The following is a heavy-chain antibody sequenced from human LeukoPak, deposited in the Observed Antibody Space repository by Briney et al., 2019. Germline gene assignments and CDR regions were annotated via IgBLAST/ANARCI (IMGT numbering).Heavy chain of an antibody. CDR3: ARAPIELPRDGDDDVFDI. V-gene: IGHV1-69*13. J-gene: IGHJ3*02. CDR2: IIPIYGTT. D-gene: IGHD5-24*01. Sequence: SVKVSCKLSGGTFYSYAMNWVRQAPGQGLEWMGRIIPIYGTTNYAQKFQGRLAITADDPPTTAHMEMSGLTSEDTAVYYCARAPIELPRDGDDDVFDIWGQGTLVIVSS. CDR1: GGTFYSYA.